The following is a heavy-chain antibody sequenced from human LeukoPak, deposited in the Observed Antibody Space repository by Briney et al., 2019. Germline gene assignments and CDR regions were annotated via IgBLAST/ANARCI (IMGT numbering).Heavy chain of an antibody. J-gene: IGHJ4*02. D-gene: IGHD1-26*01. V-gene: IGHV3-23*01. CDR1: EFIFNSYT. CDR2: ISGSGGSA. CDR3: AKEKIPERKRATTRTPFEY. Sequence: GGSLRLSCAASEFIFNSYTMSWVRQAPGKGLEWVSSISGSGGSAFYADSVRGRFTISRDNSQNTVDLQMNSLTADDTAVYYCAKEKIPERKRATTRTPFEYWGQGIRVTVSS.